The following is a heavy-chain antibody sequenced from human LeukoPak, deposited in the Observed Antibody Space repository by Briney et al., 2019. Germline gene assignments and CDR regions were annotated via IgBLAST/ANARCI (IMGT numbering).Heavy chain of an antibody. CDR1: GGSISSYY. D-gene: IGHD3-3*01. CDR3: ARHGITIFGGGFNWFDP. Sequence: SETLSLTCTVSGGSISSYYWSWIRQPPGKGLEWIGYIHYSGSTNYNPSLKSRVTISVDTSKNQFSLKLSSVTAADTAVYYCARHGITIFGGGFNWFDPWGQGTLVTVSS. CDR2: IHYSGST. J-gene: IGHJ5*02. V-gene: IGHV4-59*08.